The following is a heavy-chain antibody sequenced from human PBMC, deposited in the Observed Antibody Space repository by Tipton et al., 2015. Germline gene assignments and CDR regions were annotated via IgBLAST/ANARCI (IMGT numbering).Heavy chain of an antibody. V-gene: IGHV4-59*01. J-gene: IGHJ5*02. CDR3: AGGAYTYNWFDP. CDR2: IQYSGST. Sequence: TLSLTCTVSSDSISKYYWSWIRQPPGKELEWIGYIQYSGSTNYNPSLESRVTMSIDTSKNQFSLTLTSVNTADTAIYYCAGGAYTYNWFDPWGQGTLVTVSS. D-gene: IGHD2-2*02. CDR1: SDSISKYY.